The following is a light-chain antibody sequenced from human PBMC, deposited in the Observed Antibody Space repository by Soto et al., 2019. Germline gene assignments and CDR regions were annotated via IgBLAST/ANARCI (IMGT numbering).Light chain of an antibody. Sequence: EIVLTQSPATLSLSPGERATLSCRASQSVSSYLAWYQQKPGQAPRLLIYDASNRATGIPARFSGSGSGTDFTLPISRLEPEDFAVYYCQQRSNWPGTFGQGTKVEIK. J-gene: IGKJ1*01. V-gene: IGKV3-11*01. CDR2: DAS. CDR1: QSVSSY. CDR3: QQRSNWPGT.